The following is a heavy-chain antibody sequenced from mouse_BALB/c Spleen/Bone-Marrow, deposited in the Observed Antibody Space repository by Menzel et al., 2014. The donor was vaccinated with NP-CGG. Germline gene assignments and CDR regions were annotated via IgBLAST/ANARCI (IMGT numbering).Heavy chain of an antibody. Sequence: VQLQQPGPELVKPGASVKMSRKASGYTFTNYVMHWVKQKPGQGLEWIGYINPYNDGTKYNEKFKGKATLTSDKSSSTAYMDLSSLTSEDSAVYYCARVYYGYDGTSSWFAYWGQGTLVTVSA. CDR3: ARVYYGYDGTSSWFAY. J-gene: IGHJ3*01. V-gene: IGHV1-14*01. D-gene: IGHD2-2*01. CDR2: INPYNDGT. CDR1: GYTFTNYV.